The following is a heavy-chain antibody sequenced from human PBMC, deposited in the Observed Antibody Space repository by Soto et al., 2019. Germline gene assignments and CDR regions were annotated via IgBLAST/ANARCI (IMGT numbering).Heavy chain of an antibody. J-gene: IGHJ4*02. CDR1: GFTFNNYA. D-gene: IGHD6-13*01. CDR2: ISSNGGST. V-gene: IGHV3-64*01. CDR3: VRLYSTSWYYFDY. Sequence: GGSLRLSCAASGFTFNNYAMHWVRQVPGKGLEYVAAISSNGGSTSYANSVRDRFTISRDNSKNTLYLQMGSLRPDDMAVYYCVRLYSTSWYYFDYWGQGALVTVSS.